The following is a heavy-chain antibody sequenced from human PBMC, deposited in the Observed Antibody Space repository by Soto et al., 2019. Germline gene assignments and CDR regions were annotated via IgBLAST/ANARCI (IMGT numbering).Heavy chain of an antibody. Sequence: GGSLRLSCAASGFTFNSYAMSWVRQAPGKGLEWVSGISGDGSTTYYAGSVKGRFTISRDNSKSTFYLQMNSLRAEDTAVYFCAKYPEYSVYDGTYFDYWGQGTLVTVSS. D-gene: IGHD5-12*01. J-gene: IGHJ4*02. CDR1: GFTFNSYA. CDR2: ISGDGSTT. CDR3: AKYPEYSVYDGTYFDY. V-gene: IGHV3-23*01.